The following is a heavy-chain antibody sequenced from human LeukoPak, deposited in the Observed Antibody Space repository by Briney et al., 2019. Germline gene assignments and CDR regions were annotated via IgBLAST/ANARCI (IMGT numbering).Heavy chain of an antibody. Sequence: PSETLSLTCTVPGDSISSSYWSWIRQPPGKGLEWIGHIYYSGSTKYNPSLTSRATISVDTSMKRLSLKLSSITAADTAVYYCARERGIRYYYDSSGPAVGVWFDPWGQGTLVTVSS. V-gene: IGHV4-59*01. CDR1: GDSISSSY. D-gene: IGHD3-22*01. CDR2: IYYSGST. J-gene: IGHJ5*02. CDR3: ARERGIRYYYDSSGPAVGVWFDP.